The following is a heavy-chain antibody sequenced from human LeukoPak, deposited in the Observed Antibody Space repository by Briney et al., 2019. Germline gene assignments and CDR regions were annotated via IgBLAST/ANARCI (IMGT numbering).Heavy chain of an antibody. D-gene: IGHD3-10*01. V-gene: IGHV3-23*01. J-gene: IGHJ4*02. Sequence: GRSLRLSCAASGFTFSSYGMHWVRQAPGKGLEWVSTISGSGGSTYYADSVKGRFTISRDNSKNTLYVQMSSLRADNTAVYYCAKGYYYGSGSYSTFDYWGQGTLVTVSS. CDR3: AKGYYYGSGSYSTFDY. CDR2: ISGSGGST. CDR1: GFTFSSYG.